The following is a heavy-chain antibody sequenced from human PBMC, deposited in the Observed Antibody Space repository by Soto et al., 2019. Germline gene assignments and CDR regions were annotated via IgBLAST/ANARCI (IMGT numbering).Heavy chain of an antibody. CDR2: IRSNGRT. CDR3: ARLDCSGGSCYPYYFEH. CDR1: GFTFSASA. V-gene: IGHV3-73*02. D-gene: IGHD2-15*01. Sequence: EVQLVESGGGLVQPGGSLELSCAASGFTFSASAMHWVRQASGKGLEWVGRIRSNGRTAYAASMQGRLTISRDDSKKTAYLQLNSLKTDDTAVYYCARLDCSGGSCYPYYFEHWGQVALVTVSA. J-gene: IGHJ4*02.